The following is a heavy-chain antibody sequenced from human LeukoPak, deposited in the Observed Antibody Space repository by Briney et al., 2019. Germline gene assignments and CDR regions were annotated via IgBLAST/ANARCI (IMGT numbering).Heavy chain of an antibody. CDR2: IWYDGSNK. Sequence: GGSLRLFCAASGITFRSYGMHWGRQAPGKGLEWVAFIWYDGSNKYYADSVKGRFTISRDNSRNTLFLQMNSLRAEDTAVYYCATDRATQYFDYWGQGTLVSVSS. J-gene: IGHJ4*02. D-gene: IGHD2-15*01. V-gene: IGHV3-30*02. CDR1: GITFRSYG. CDR3: ATDRATQYFDY.